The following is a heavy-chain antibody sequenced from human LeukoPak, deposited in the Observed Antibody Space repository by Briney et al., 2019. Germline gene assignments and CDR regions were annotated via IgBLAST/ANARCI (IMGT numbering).Heavy chain of an antibody. Sequence: SETLSLTCTVSGASVSRNYWSWIRQPPGKGLEWIAYIYDSGSTNYNPSLKSRVTISVDTSKNQFSLKLSSVTAADTAVYYCARCEPAYSGSWNAFDIWGQGTVVIVSS. CDR2: IYDSGST. J-gene: IGHJ3*02. D-gene: IGHD6-13*01. CDR1: GASVSRNY. CDR3: ARCEPAYSGSWNAFDI. V-gene: IGHV4-59*02.